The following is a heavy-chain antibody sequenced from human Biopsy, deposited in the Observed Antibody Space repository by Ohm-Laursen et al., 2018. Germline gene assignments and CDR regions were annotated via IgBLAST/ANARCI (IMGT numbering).Heavy chain of an antibody. V-gene: IGHV4-39*01. CDR1: GGSISSGSNY. D-gene: IGHD5-24*01. CDR2: VYHSGTT. Sequence: GALSLTCTVSGGSISSGSNYWAWIRQPPGKGLEWIGSVYHSGTTYYSPSLKSRVTISVDTSKNQLSLKVTSVTAADTAAYYCARHDGNGPFALDSWGQGTLVTVSS. J-gene: IGHJ4*02. CDR3: ARHDGNGPFALDS.